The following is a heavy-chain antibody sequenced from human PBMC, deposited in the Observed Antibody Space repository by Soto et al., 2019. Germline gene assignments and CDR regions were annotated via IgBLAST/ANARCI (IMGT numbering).Heavy chain of an antibody. V-gene: IGHV3-74*01. CDR1: GFTFSSYC. Sequence: GASLRLSSAASGFTFSSYCMHWVRQAPGKGLVWVSRINSDGSSKSYADSVKGRFTISRDTAKNTLYLQMNSLRAEDTVVYYCARDEASVYYYDSSGYPDYWGQGTLVTVSS. J-gene: IGHJ4*02. CDR3: ARDEASVYYYDSSGYPDY. D-gene: IGHD3-22*01. CDR2: INSDGSSK.